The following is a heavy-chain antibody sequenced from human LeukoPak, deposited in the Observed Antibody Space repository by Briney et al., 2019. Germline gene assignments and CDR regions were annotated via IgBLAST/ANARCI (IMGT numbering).Heavy chain of an antibody. CDR3: ARAQTYGDYRLLLDY. CDR1: GFTLSRHG. V-gene: IGHV3-30*03. J-gene: IGHJ4*02. Sequence: SGGSLRLSCAASGFTLSRHGMHWVRQAPGRGLEWLAVVSDDGGLKYYSDSVKGRFIVSRDNAKNSLYLQMNSLRAEDTALYYCARAQTYGDYRLLLDYWGQGTLVTVSS. CDR2: VSDDGGLK. D-gene: IGHD4-17*01.